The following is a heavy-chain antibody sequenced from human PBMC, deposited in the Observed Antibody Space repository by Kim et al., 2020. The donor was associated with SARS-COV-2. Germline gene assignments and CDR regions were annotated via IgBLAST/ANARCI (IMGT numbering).Heavy chain of an antibody. Sequence: GGSLRLSCAASGFIFSNFGLHWVRQAPGKGLEWVACINNDGATVIYADSVRGRFTISRDNSENTLYLQMDSLSAGDTAVYYCARPPSTRFDFW. CDR1: GFIFSNFG. D-gene: IGHD1-1*01. CDR3: ARPPSTRFDF. J-gene: IGHJ4*01. CDR2: INNDGATV. V-gene: IGHV3-30*12.